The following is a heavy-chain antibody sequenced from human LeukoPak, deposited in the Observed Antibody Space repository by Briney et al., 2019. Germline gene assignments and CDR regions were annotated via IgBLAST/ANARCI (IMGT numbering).Heavy chain of an antibody. CDR2: ISAYNGNT. CDR1: RFPFTSYG. V-gene: IGHV1-18*01. Sequence: ASVKVSCKASRFPFTSYGISWVRQAPGQGLEWMGWISAYNGNTNYAQKFQGRVTMTTDTSTNTAYMELRSLRSEDTAVYYCARGGMFIVVPAATRDYYYMVVWGKGTTVTVSS. D-gene: IGHD2-2*01. J-gene: IGHJ6*03. CDR3: ARGGMFIVVPAATRDYYYMVV.